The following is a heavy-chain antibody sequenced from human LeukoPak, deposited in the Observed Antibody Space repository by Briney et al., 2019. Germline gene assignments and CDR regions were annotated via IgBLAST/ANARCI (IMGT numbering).Heavy chain of an antibody. J-gene: IGHJ4*02. V-gene: IGHV4-34*01. CDR2: INHSGST. Sequence: PSETLSLTCAVYGGSFSGYYWSWIRQPPGKGLEWIGEINHSGSTNYNPSLKSRVTISVDTSKNQFSLKLSSVTAADTAAYYCARADTLSSSWYSWGQGTLVTVPS. D-gene: IGHD6-13*01. CDR3: ARADTLSSSWYS. CDR1: GGSFSGYY.